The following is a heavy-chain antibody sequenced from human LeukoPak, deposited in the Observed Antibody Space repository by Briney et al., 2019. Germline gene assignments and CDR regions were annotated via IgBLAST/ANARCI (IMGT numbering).Heavy chain of an antibody. J-gene: IGHJ4*02. CDR2: IYYSGST. V-gene: IGHV4-59*01. D-gene: IGHD3-22*01. Sequence: SETLSLTCTVSGGSISTYYWSWIRQPPGKGLEWIGYIYYSGSTNYNPSLQSRVTISVDESKNQFSLKLSSVTAADTAVYYCARGHAYYYDSSAYCPDFDYWGQGTLVTVSS. CDR3: ARGHAYYYDSSAYCPDFDY. CDR1: GGSISTYY.